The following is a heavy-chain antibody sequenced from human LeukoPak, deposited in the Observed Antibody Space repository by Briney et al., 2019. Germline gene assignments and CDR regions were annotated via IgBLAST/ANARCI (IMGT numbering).Heavy chain of an antibody. D-gene: IGHD2-8*01. V-gene: IGHV3-30*02. CDR1: GFTFSSYG. Sequence: GGSLRLSCAASGFTFSSYGMHWVRQAPGKGLEWVACIQYDGSNEQFADSVKGRFSISRDSSENILYLQVNSLRAEDTAVYYCAKDRCSNGIGCYYYYMDVWGKGTTVTISS. CDR2: IQYDGSNE. J-gene: IGHJ6*03. CDR3: AKDRCSNGIGCYYYYMDV.